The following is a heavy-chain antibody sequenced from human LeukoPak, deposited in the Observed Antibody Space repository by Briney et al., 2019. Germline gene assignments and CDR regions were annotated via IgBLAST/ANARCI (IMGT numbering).Heavy chain of an antibody. CDR2: TSSSSSYI. J-gene: IGHJ4*02. D-gene: IGHD3-22*01. Sequence: GGSLILSCAASGFTFSSYSMNWVRQAPGKGLEWVSSTSSSSSYIYYADSVKGRFTISRDNAKNSLYLQMNSLRAEDTAVYYCARDLDSSGYYPVDYWGQGTLVTVSS. CDR3: ARDLDSSGYYPVDY. V-gene: IGHV3-21*01. CDR1: GFTFSSYS.